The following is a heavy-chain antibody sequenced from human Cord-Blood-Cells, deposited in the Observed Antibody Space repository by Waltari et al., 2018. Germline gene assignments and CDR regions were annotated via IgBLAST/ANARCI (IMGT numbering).Heavy chain of an antibody. CDR2: IVVGSGNT. Sequence: QMQLVQSGPEVKKPGTSVKVSCKASGLTFTSSAMQWVRQARGQRLEWIGWIVVGSGNTNYAQKFQERVTITRDMSTSTAYMELSSLRSEDTAVYYCAAEHYEGSGSYYNYWGQGTLVTVSS. J-gene: IGHJ4*02. CDR1: GLTFTSSA. V-gene: IGHV1-58*02. D-gene: IGHD3-10*01. CDR3: AAEHYEGSGSYYNY.